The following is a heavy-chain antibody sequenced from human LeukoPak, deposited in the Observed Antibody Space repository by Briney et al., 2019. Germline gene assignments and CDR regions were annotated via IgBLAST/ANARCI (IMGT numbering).Heavy chain of an antibody. CDR1: GGSISSYY. Sequence: SETLSLTCTVSGGSISSYYWSWIRQPPGKGLEWIGYIYYSGSTNYNPSLNSRVTISVDTSKNQFSLKLSSVTAADTAVYYCARLPDNWNDGEDYYYYGMDVWGQGTTVTVSS. J-gene: IGHJ6*02. D-gene: IGHD1-20*01. V-gene: IGHV4-59*08. CDR2: IYYSGST. CDR3: ARLPDNWNDGEDYYYYGMDV.